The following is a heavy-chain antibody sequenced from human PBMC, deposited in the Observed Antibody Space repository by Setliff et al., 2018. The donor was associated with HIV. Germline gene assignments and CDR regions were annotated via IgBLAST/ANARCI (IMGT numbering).Heavy chain of an antibody. Sequence: GASVKVSCKASGGTFSSFAISWVRQAPGQGLEWLGGIIPILEKTNYAQKFQGRVTITADTSTSTAYMELSSLTSEDTAVYYCARGYNWSYVLAYWGQGTLVTVSS. D-gene: IGHD1-7*01. CDR2: IIPILEKT. CDR1: GGTFSSFA. CDR3: ARGYNWSYVLAY. J-gene: IGHJ4*02. V-gene: IGHV1-69*10.